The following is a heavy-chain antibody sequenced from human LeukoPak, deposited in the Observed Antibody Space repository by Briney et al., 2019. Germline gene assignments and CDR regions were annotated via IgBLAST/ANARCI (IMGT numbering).Heavy chain of an antibody. D-gene: IGHD2-15*01. CDR2: ISGSGGST. J-gene: IGHJ4*02. CDR3: AKARYCSGGSCFPQLTTDY. Sequence: PGGSLRLSCAASGFTFSSYWMSWVRQAPGKGLEWVSAISGSGGSTYYADSVKGRFTISRDNSRNTLYLQMNSLRAEDTAVYYCAKARYCSGGSCFPQLTTDYWGEGTLVTVSS. V-gene: IGHV3-23*01. CDR1: GFTFSSYW.